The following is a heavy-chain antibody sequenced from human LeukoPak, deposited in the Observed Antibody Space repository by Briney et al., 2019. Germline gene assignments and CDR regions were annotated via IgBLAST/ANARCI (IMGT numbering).Heavy chain of an antibody. J-gene: IGHJ4*02. D-gene: IGHD3-10*01. V-gene: IGHV4-34*01. Sequence: SETLSLTCAVYGGSFSGYYWSWIRQPPGKGLEWIGEINHSGSTNYNPSLKSRVTISVDTSKNQFSLKLSSVTAADTAVYYCARERADMVPSYYFDYWGQGTLVTVSS. CDR1: GGSFSGYY. CDR2: INHSGST. CDR3: ARERADMVPSYYFDY.